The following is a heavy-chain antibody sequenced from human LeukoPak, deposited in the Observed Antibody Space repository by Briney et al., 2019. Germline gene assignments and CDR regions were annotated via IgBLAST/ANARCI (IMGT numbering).Heavy chain of an antibody. Sequence: SETLSLTCTVSGGSISSYYWSWIRQPPGKGLEWIGSIYYSGSTYHNPSLKSRVTISVDTSKNQFSLKLNSLTAAETAVYYCARQYGSGSSYTPVVDLWGQGTLVTVSS. V-gene: IGHV4-39*01. D-gene: IGHD3-10*01. J-gene: IGHJ4*02. CDR3: ARQYGSGSSYTPVVDL. CDR2: IYYSGST. CDR1: GGSISSYY.